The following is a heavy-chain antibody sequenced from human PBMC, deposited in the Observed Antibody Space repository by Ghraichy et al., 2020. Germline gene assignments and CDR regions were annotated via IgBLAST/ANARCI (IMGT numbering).Heavy chain of an antibody. CDR3: ARSFLYDSSGQEAFDI. D-gene: IGHD3-22*01. J-gene: IGHJ3*02. Sequence: SVKVSCKAFGGTFSSYAISWVRQAPGQGLEWMGGIIPIFGTANYAQKFQGRVTITADESTSTAYMELSSLRSEDTAVYYCARSFLYDSSGQEAFDIWGQGTMVTVSS. CDR2: IIPIFGTA. CDR1: GGTFSSYA. V-gene: IGHV1-69*13.